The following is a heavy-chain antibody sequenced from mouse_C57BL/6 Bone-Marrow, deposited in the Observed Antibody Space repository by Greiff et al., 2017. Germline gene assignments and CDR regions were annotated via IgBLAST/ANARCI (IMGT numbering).Heavy chain of an antibody. J-gene: IGHJ2*01. CDR2: ISSGGSYT. CDR3: ARQDY. CDR1: GFTFSSYG. V-gene: IGHV5-6*01. Sequence: EVKLVESGGDLVKPGGSLKLSCAASGFTFSSYGMSWVRQTPDKRLEWVATISSGGSYTYYPDSVKGRLTISRDNAKNTLYLQMSSLKSEDTAMYYCARQDYWGQGTTLTVSS.